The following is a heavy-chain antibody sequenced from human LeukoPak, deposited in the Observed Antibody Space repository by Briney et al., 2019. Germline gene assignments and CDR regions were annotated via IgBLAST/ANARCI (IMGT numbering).Heavy chain of an antibody. D-gene: IGHD3-10*01. CDR3: AKAGDLDI. Sequence: PGGSLRLFCAASGFTFSSYGMHWVRQAPGKGLEWVAVISYDGSNKYYADSVKGRFTISRDNSKNTLYLQMNSLRAEDTAVYYCAKAGDLDIWGQGTMVTVSS. CDR2: ISYDGSNK. J-gene: IGHJ3*02. V-gene: IGHV3-30*18. CDR1: GFTFSSYG.